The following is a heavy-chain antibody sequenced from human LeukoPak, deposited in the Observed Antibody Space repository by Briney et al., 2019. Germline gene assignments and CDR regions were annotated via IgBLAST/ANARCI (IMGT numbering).Heavy chain of an antibody. CDR1: GYSISNSYY. D-gene: IGHD6-19*01. CDR2: IYHSGNT. Sequence: SETLSLTCTVSGYSISNSYYWGWIRQPPGKGLEWIGSIYHSGNTYYNPSLKSRVTISVDTSKNQFSLKLSSVTAADTAVYYCAGIAVAGIPWFDPWGQGTLVTVSS. CDR3: AGIAVAGIPWFDP. J-gene: IGHJ5*02. V-gene: IGHV4-38-2*02.